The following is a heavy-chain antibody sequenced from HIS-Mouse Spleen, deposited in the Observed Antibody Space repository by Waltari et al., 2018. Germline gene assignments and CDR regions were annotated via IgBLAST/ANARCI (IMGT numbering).Heavy chain of an antibody. Sequence: QLQLQESGPGLVKPSETLSLTCTVSGGSISSSSYYWGWIRQPPGKGLEWIGSIYYSGTTSSTPSLKSRVTISVDTSKNQFSLKLSSGTAADTAVYYCAREIPYSSSWYDWYFDLWGRGTLVTVSS. CDR1: GGSISSSSYY. V-gene: IGHV4-39*07. CDR3: AREIPYSSSWYDWYFDL. CDR2: IYYSGTT. J-gene: IGHJ2*01. D-gene: IGHD6-13*01.